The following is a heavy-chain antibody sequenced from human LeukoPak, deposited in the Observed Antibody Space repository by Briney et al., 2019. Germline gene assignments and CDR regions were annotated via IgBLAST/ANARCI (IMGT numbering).Heavy chain of an antibody. V-gene: IGHV3-21*01. Sequence: PGGSLRLSCAASGFTFSSYAMGWVRQAPGKGLEWVSSISSSSSYIYYADSVKGRFTISRDNAKNSLYLQMNSLRAEDTAVYYCARDAVLVPAAIGFDYWGQGTLVTVSS. CDR2: ISSSSSYI. D-gene: IGHD2-2*02. J-gene: IGHJ4*02. CDR3: ARDAVLVPAAIGFDY. CDR1: GFTFSSYA.